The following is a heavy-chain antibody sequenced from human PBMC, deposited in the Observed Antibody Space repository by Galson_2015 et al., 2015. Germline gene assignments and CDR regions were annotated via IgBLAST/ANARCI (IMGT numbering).Heavy chain of an antibody. CDR3: ARATLNTQGYYFDY. CDR2: IKQDGSEK. J-gene: IGHJ4*02. Sequence: SLRLSCAASGFTFSSYWMSWVRQAPGKGLEWVANIKQDGSEKYYADSVKGRFTISRDNSKNTLYLQMNSLRAEDTAVYYCARATLNTQGYYFDYWGQGTLVTVSS. V-gene: IGHV3-7*01. CDR1: GFTFSSYW.